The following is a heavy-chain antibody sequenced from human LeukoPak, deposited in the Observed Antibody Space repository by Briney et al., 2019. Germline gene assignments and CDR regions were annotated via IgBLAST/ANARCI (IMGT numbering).Heavy chain of an antibody. J-gene: IGHJ6*02. V-gene: IGHV1-18*01. CDR3: AREAGAGSGSYPLVGNYYYGMDV. D-gene: IGHD3-10*01. CDR1: GYTFTSYG. Sequence: ASLKVSCTASGYTFTSYGISWVRQAPGQGLEWMGCINADDSNTNYAQTLRGRVTMTTDTSTSTAYMELRSLRSDDTAVYYCAREAGAGSGSYPLVGNYYYGMDVWGQGNTVSVSS. CDR2: INADDSNT.